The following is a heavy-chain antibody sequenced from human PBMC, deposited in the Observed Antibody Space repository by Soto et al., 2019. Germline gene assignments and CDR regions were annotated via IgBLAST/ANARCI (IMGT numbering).Heavy chain of an antibody. CDR1: GFSFSSYA. D-gene: IGHD6-19*01. J-gene: IGHJ5*02. CDR3: ARDTYSSDYFGKWFDP. V-gene: IGHV3-30*04. CDR2: ISKDGMNK. Sequence: QVRLVESGGGVVQPGRSLRLSCTASGFSFSSYAMYWFRQPPGKGLEWVAVISKDGMNKNYADSVKGRVTVSRDNANYSLDLQLNSLRGEDTAMYYCARDTYSSDYFGKWFDPWGQGTLVTVSS.